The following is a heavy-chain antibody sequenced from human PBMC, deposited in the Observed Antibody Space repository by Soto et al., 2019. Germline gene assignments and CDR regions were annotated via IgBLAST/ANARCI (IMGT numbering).Heavy chain of an antibody. V-gene: IGHV1-18*01. CDR2: ISAYNGNT. CDR1: GYTFTSYG. CDR3: ARDGDYGSGSYYNLYYYYYMDV. D-gene: IGHD3-10*01. J-gene: IGHJ6*03. Sequence: ASVKVSCKASGYTFTSYGISWVRQAPGQGLEWMGWISAYNGNTNYAQKLQGRVTMTTDTSTSTAYMELRSLRSDDTAVYYCARDGDYGSGSYYNLYYYYYMDVWGKGTTVTVSS.